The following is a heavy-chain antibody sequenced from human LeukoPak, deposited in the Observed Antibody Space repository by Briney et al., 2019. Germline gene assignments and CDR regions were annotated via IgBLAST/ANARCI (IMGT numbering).Heavy chain of an antibody. V-gene: IGHV5-51*01. J-gene: IGHJ4*02. CDR3: ARYLNYYRSDS. CDR1: GYSFTNYW. CDR2: ISSGGYDT. Sequence: GGSLKIFLKGSGYSFTNYWNDWVRQRPGKGVELRGIISSGGYDTRYRPSLEGQAIISAAKSISTDYAQWSSLKASDTAMYYCARYLNYYRSDSWGQGTLVTVSS. D-gene: IGHD3-10*01.